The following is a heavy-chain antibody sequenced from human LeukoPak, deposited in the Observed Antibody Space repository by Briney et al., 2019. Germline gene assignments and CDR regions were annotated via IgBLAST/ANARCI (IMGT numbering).Heavy chain of an antibody. Sequence: ASVKVSCKASGYTFTSYDINWVRQATGQGLEWMGWINPNSGGTNYAQKFQGRVTMTRDTSISTAYMELSRLRSDDTAVYYCARVGVVIAAADPFDYWGQGTLVTVSS. V-gene: IGHV1-2*02. J-gene: IGHJ4*02. CDR1: GYTFTSYD. CDR2: INPNSGGT. CDR3: ARVGVVIAAADPFDY. D-gene: IGHD6-13*01.